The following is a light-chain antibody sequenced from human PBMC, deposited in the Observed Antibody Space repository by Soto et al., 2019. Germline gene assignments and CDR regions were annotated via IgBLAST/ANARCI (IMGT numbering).Light chain of an antibody. Sequence: EIVLTQSPGTLSLSPGERATLSCRASQSVSSNFLAWYQQKPGQAPRLLIYGASNRATGIPDRFSGSGSGTDFTLTIARLEPEDFAVYYCQQYATLWTFGQGTKVEI. J-gene: IGKJ1*01. CDR3: QQYATLWT. V-gene: IGKV3-20*01. CDR1: QSVSSNF. CDR2: GAS.